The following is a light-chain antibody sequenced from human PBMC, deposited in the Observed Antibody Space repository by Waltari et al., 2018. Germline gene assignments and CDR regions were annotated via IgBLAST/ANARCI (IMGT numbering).Light chain of an antibody. V-gene: IGLV1-40*01. CDR1: TSNIGAGFG. CDR2: DNS. Sequence: QSVLTQPPSVSGAPGQRVTFSCTGRTSNIGAGFGVHWYQQLPGTAPKLLIFDNSVRPSGVPDRFSGSKSGTSASRAITGLQAGDEADYYCPSYDRSLSASVFGGGTKLTVL. J-gene: IGLJ3*02. CDR3: PSYDRSLSASV.